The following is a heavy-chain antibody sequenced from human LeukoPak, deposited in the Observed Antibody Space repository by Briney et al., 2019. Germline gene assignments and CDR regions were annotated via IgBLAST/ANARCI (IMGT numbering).Heavy chain of an antibody. Sequence: GGSLRLSCSASGFTFSSNSMNWVRQAPGKGLEWVSSISSSSTYIYYADSVKGRFTISRDNAKNSLYLQMNSLRAEDTAVYYCAREAGHCSSTNCSLWGQGTLVTVSS. CDR2: ISSSSTYI. J-gene: IGHJ4*02. V-gene: IGHV3-21*01. CDR1: GFTFSSNS. CDR3: AREAGHCSSTNCSL. D-gene: IGHD2-2*01.